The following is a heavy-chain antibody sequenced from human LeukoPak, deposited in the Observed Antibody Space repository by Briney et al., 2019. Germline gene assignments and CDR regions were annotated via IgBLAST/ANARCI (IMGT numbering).Heavy chain of an antibody. J-gene: IGHJ6*02. CDR3: ARDWVAAAGPYYYYYGMDV. CDR1: GYSFSTYA. D-gene: IGHD6-13*01. CDR2: INPNSGGT. V-gene: IGHV1-2*04. Sequence: ASVKVSCKASGYSFSTYAIHWVRQAPGQRLEWMGWINPNSGGTNYAQKFQGWVTMTRDTSISTAYMELSRLRSDDTAVYYCARDWVAAAGPYYYYYGMDVWGQGTTVTVSS.